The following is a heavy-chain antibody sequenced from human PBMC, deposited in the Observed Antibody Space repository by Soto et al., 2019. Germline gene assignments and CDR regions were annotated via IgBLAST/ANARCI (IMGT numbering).Heavy chain of an antibody. D-gene: IGHD3-16*01. J-gene: IGHJ4*02. CDR2: INAGDGNT. V-gene: IGHV1-3*01. Sequence: ASVKVSCKSAGYTLTRYVMQCVGKAPVQGLECMGWINAGDGNTNATQKFQGRGTITRDTSASTAYMELSSLRSEYTAVYYCAEGLGGSGHWGQGTLVTVSS. CDR3: AEGLGGSGH. CDR1: GYTLTRYV.